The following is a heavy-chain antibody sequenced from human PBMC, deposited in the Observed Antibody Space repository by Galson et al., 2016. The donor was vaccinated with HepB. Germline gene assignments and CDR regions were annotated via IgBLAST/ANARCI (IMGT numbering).Heavy chain of an antibody. CDR2: ISADGDDT. CDR1: GLMFSKYD. Sequence: SLRLSCAASGLMFSKYDMTWVRQAPGKGLEWVSAISADGDDTYHTDAVKGRFIISRDNSKSTVSLQMNSLRADDTAVSYCASSFRGRNYIGLDVWGKGTTVTVSS. J-gene: IGHJ6*04. CDR3: ASSFRGRNYIGLDV. V-gene: IGHV3-23*01. D-gene: IGHD3-16*01.